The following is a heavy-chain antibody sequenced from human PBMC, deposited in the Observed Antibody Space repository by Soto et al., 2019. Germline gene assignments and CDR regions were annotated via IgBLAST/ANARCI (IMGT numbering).Heavy chain of an antibody. V-gene: IGHV4-59*08. CDR2: IYYSGST. CDR3: ARLWWHGSGSQTQTNLYNWFDP. Sequence: PSETLSLTCTVSGGSISIYYWSWIRQPPGKGLEWIGYIYYSGSTNYNPSLKSRVTISVDTSKNQFSLKLSSVTAADTAVYYCARLWWHGSGSQTQTNLYNWFDPWGQGTLVTVSS. J-gene: IGHJ5*02. D-gene: IGHD3-10*01. CDR1: GGSISIYY.